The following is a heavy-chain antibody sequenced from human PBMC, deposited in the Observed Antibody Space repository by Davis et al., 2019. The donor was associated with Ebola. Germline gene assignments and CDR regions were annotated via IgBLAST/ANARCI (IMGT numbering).Heavy chain of an antibody. D-gene: IGHD2-2*01. CDR1: GYTFTGYY. CDR3: AREGKYRDESRTFDY. V-gene: IGHV1-8*02. Sequence: AASVKVSCKASGYTFTGYYMHWVRQATGQGLEYMGWMNPNSGNTGYEQKFQGRLAMTRDTSISTAYMELSSLRSEDTAVYYCAREGKYRDESRTFDYWGQGTLVTVSS. J-gene: IGHJ4*02. CDR2: MNPNSGNT.